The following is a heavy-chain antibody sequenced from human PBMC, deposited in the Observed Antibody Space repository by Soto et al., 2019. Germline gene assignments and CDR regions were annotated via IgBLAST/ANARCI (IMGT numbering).Heavy chain of an antibody. D-gene: IGHD1-26*01. CDR2: ISSSGSTI. CDR3: ARRVATTFPGDWYFDL. J-gene: IGHJ2*01. CDR1: GFTFSDYY. Sequence: QVQLVESGGGLVKPGGSLRLSCAASGFTFSDYYMSWIRQAPGKGLEWVSYISSSGSTIYYADSVKGRFTISRDNAKNSPDLQMNSLRAEDTAVYYCARRVATTFPGDWYFDLWGRGTLVTVSS. V-gene: IGHV3-11*01.